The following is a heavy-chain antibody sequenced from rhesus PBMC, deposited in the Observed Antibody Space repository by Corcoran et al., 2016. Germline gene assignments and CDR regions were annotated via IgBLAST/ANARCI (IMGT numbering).Heavy chain of an antibody. J-gene: IGHJ2*01. Sequence: EVQLVQSGAEVKRPGESLKISCKPSGYSFTSYWISWVRQMPGKGLEGMGAIDPSDSDTRYSPSFQGQVTISADKSISTAYLQWSSLKASDSATYYCAKYGSSYPRYFDIWGPGTPITISS. CDR3: AKYGSSYPRYFDI. CDR2: IDPSDSDT. D-gene: IGHD4-29*01. CDR1: GYSFTSYW. V-gene: IGHV5-2*01.